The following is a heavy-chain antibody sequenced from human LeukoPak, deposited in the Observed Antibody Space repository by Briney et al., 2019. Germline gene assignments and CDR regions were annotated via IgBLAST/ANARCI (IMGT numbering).Heavy chain of an antibody. V-gene: IGHV3-30*03. J-gene: IGHJ6*03. D-gene: IGHD1-26*01. CDR1: GFTFSSYG. Sequence: QPGGSLRLSCAASGFTFSSYGMHWVRQAPGKGLEWVAVISYDGSDKYYADSVKGRFTISRDNAKNSLYLQMNSLRAEDTAIYYCARDPYNGGYGDPYYYYMDVWGKGTTVTISS. CDR3: ARDPYNGGYGDPYYYYMDV. CDR2: ISYDGSDK.